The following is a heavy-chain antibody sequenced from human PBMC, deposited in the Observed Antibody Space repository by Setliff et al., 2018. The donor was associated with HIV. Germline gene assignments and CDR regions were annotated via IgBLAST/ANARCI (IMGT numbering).Heavy chain of an antibody. V-gene: IGHV3-21*06. CDR3: ARDAYGDSYFDF. Sequence: SCTASGFTLADYTLTWVRQAPGKGLEWVSSISSTSRYIYYADSVRGRFTISRGNAKNSLYLHMVDLGAEDTALYYCARDAYGDSYFDFWGQGTLVTVSS. CDR2: ISSTSRYI. J-gene: IGHJ4*02. CDR1: GFTLADYT. D-gene: IGHD4-17*01.